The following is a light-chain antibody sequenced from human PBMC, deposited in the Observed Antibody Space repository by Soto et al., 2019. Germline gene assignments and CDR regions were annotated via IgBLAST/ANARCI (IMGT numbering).Light chain of an antibody. CDR3: QQRSNWPPT. J-gene: IGKJ1*01. V-gene: IGKV3-11*01. CDR1: QSVSSY. Sequence: EIVLTQSPATLSLSPGERATLSCRASQSVSSYLAWYQQKPGQAPRLLIYVASNRATGIPARFSGSGSGTDFTLTISSREPEDFAVYYCQQRSNWPPTFGQGTKVEIK. CDR2: VAS.